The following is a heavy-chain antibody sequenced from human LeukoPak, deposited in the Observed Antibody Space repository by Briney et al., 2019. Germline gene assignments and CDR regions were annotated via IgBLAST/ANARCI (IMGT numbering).Heavy chain of an antibody. Sequence: PGGSLRLSCAASGFTFDDYAMHWVRQAPGKGLEWVSGISWNSGSIGYADSVKGRFTISRDNAKNSLYLQMNSLRAEDTAVYYCARTGSSWPFDYWGQGTLVTVSS. J-gene: IGHJ4*02. D-gene: IGHD6-13*01. V-gene: IGHV3-9*01. CDR3: ARTGSSWPFDY. CDR2: ISWNSGSI. CDR1: GFTFDDYA.